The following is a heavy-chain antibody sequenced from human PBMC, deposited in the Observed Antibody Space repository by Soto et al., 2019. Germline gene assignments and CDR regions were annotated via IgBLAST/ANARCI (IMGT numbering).Heavy chain of an antibody. CDR2: IIPIFNST. CDR3: AREGRGKKAGYNGLVSLGY. V-gene: IGHV1-69*06. J-gene: IGHJ4*02. D-gene: IGHD2-2*02. Sequence: ASVKVSCKVSGSRFSNYVISWVRQAPGHGLEWLGRIIPIFNSTKYAQNFQGRVTITADKSTSTASLELSSLRSDDTAVYYCAREGRGKKAGYNGLVSLGYWGQGTLVTVSS. CDR1: GSRFSNYV.